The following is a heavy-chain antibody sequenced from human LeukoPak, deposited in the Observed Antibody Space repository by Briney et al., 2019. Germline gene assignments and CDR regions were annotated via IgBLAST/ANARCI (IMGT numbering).Heavy chain of an antibody. Sequence: GSLRLSCAASGFSFSGYWMSWVRQAPGKGLEWVANIKKDDGSEKYYADSVRGRFTISRDNAKNSLYLQMNSLRVEDTAVYYCVRDFIYSTGWGQGTLVTVSS. CDR2: IKKDDGSEK. CDR1: GFSFSGYW. J-gene: IGHJ4*02. D-gene: IGHD5-18*01. CDR3: VRDFIYSTG. V-gene: IGHV3-7*03.